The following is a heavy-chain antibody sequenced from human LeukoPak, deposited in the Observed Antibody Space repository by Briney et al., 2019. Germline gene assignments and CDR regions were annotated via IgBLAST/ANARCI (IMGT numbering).Heavy chain of an antibody. Sequence: PSETLSLTCTVSGGSISSYYWSWIRQPPGKGLEWIGYISYSGNTNYNPSLKSRVTISVDTSKNQFSLKLSSVTAADTAVYYCARDLVRFGESPLSYYYNYMDVWGKGTTVTISS. V-gene: IGHV4-59*12. J-gene: IGHJ6*03. D-gene: IGHD3-10*01. CDR2: ISYSGNT. CDR3: ARDLVRFGESPLSYYYNYMDV. CDR1: GGSISSYY.